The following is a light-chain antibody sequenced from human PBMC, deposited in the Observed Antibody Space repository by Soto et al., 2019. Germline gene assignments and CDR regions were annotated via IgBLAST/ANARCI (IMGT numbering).Light chain of an antibody. CDR2: DAS. CDR1: QSVSSY. CDR3: QQRSNWPSLFT. V-gene: IGKV3-11*01. J-gene: IGKJ3*01. Sequence: EIVLTQSPATLSLSPGERATLSCRASQSVSSYLAWYQQKPGQAPRLLIYDASNRATGIPARFSGSGSGTDFTLTINSLEPEDFAVYYCQQRSNWPSLFTFGPGTKVDIK.